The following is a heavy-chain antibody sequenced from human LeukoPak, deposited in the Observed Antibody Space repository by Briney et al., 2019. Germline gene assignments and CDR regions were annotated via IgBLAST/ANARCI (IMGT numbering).Heavy chain of an antibody. CDR3: ARDGDYGDYGPPHDY. CDR2: ISSSSSYI. Sequence: GGPLRLSCAASGFTFSSYSMNWVRQAPGKGLEWVSSISSSSSYIYYADSVKGRFTISRDNAKNSLYLQMNSLRAEDTAVYYCARDGDYGDYGPPHDYWGQGTLVTVSS. J-gene: IGHJ4*02. V-gene: IGHV3-21*01. D-gene: IGHD4-17*01. CDR1: GFTFSSYS.